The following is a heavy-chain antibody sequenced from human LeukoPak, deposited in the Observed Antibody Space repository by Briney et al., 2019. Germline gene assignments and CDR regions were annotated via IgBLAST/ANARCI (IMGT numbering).Heavy chain of an antibody. J-gene: IGHJ4*02. CDR3: ASGLQAFDY. Sequence: SETLSLTCTVSGGSISSGSYYWSWIRQPAGKGPEWIGRIYTSGSTNYNPSLKSRVTISVDTSKNQFSLKLSSVTAADTAVYYCASGLQAFDYWGQGTLVTVSS. CDR2: IYTSGST. CDR1: GGSISSGSYY. V-gene: IGHV4-61*02.